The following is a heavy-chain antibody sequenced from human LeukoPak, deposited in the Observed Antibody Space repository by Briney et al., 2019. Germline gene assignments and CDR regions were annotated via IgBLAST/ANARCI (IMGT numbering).Heavy chain of an antibody. Sequence: SETLPLTCTVSGVSISSYYWSWIRQPPGKGLEWIGYIYDSGNTNYNPSLKSRVTISVDTSKNQFSLKVRSVTAADTAVYYCAKGEGDYWGQGTLVTVSS. J-gene: IGHJ4*02. V-gene: IGHV4-59*01. CDR1: GVSISSYY. CDR3: AKGEGDY. CDR2: IYDSGNT. D-gene: IGHD2-21*01.